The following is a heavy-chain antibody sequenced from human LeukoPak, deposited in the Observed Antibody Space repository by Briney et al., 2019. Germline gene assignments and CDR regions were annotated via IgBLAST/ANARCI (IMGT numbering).Heavy chain of an antibody. V-gene: IGHV3-11*03. J-gene: IGHJ3*02. CDR2: ISSSSSYT. CDR1: GFTFSDYY. CDR3: ARTQCPGASCYSDAFDI. D-gene: IGHD2-15*01. Sequence: PGGSLRLSCAASGFTFSDYYMSRIRQAPGKGLEWVSYISSSSSYTNYADSVKRRFTISRDNAKNSLYLQMNSLRAEDTAIYYCARTQCPGASCYSDAFDIWGQATMVTVTS.